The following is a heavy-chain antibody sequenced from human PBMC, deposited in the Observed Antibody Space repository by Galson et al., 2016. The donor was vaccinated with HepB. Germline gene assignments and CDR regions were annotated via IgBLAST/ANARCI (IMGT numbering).Heavy chain of an antibody. CDR3: ARGKGQQDGYDY. CDR2: VYRSGSA. CDR1: GASINNRNW. D-gene: IGHD6-25*01. V-gene: IGHV4-4*02. Sequence: SETLSLTCAVSGASINNRNWWSWVRQPPGQGLEWIGEVYRSGSANYKPSLRSRVTMSVDKSKNQFSLRLTSVTAADTAVYYCARGKGQQDGYDYWGQGTLVTVSS. J-gene: IGHJ4*02.